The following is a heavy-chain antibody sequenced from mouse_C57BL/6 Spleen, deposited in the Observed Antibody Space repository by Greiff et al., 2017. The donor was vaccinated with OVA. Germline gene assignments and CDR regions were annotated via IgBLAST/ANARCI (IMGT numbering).Heavy chain of an antibody. J-gene: IGHJ2*01. D-gene: IGHD1-1*01. V-gene: IGHV1-66*01. Sequence: QVQLQQSGPELVKPGASVKLSCKASGYSFTSYYIHWVKQRPGQGLEWIGWIYPGSGNTKYNEKFKGKATLTADTSSSTAYMQLSSLTSEDSAVYYCARAYYYGSSYGDYWGQGTTLTVSS. CDR1: GYSFTSYY. CDR3: ARAYYYGSSYGDY. CDR2: IYPGSGNT.